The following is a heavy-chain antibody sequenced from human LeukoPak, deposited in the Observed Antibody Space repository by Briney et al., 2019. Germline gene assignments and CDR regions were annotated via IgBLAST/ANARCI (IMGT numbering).Heavy chain of an antibody. CDR1: GGSISSSSYY. V-gene: IGHV4-39*02. D-gene: IGHD3-3*01. CDR3: ARDAYYDFWSGNFDY. CDR2: IYYSGST. Sequence: SETLSLTCTVSGGSISSSSYYWGWIRQPPGKGLEWIGSIYYSGSTYYNPSLKSRVTISVDTSKNQFSLKLSSVTAADTAVYYCARDAYYDFWSGNFDYWGQGTLVTVSS. J-gene: IGHJ4*02.